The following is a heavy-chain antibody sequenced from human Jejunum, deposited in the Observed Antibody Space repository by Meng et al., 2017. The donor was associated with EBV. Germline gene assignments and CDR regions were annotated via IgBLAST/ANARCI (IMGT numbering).Heavy chain of an antibody. CDR2: TYWDADK. CDR1: GFSLRPGGVG. J-gene: IGHJ4*02. Sequence: QISLQESGPTLVKPTQTLTLTCTFSGFSLRPGGVGVASFRQPPGKALEWLALTYWDADKRYNPSLRDRLSITKDTSKNQVVLTMTNMDPVDTATYFCAHRGYNFAFDYWGQGALVTVSS. D-gene: IGHD5-24*01. CDR3: AHRGYNFAFDY. V-gene: IGHV2-5*02.